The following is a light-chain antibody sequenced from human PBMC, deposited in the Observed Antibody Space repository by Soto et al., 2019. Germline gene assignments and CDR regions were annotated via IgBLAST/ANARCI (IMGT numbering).Light chain of an antibody. CDR3: SAYVDSDAVI. Sequence: QSALTQPASVSGSPGQSITISCDGETFKNVSWYQQHPGKAPKLIIYNIRGRPSGVSSRFSGSQSGNTASLAISGLRAEDEADYFCSAYVDSDAVIFGRGTKVTVL. J-gene: IGLJ2*01. CDR2: NIR. V-gene: IGLV2-14*01. CDR1: DGETFKN.